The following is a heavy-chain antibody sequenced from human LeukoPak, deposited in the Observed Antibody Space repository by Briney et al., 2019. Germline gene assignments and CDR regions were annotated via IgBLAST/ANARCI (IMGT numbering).Heavy chain of an antibody. CDR3: ARGRTIYGDYFDY. Sequence: GGSLRLSCAASGFTFSSYGMHWVRQAPGKGLERVAVIWYEGSKKYYADSAKGRFPFPRDNSKNTPYLQMNSRRAEATAVYYYARGRTIYGDYFDYWGQGTLVTVSS. J-gene: IGHJ4*02. CDR1: GFTFSSYG. V-gene: IGHV3-33*01. CDR2: IWYEGSKK. D-gene: IGHD4-17*01.